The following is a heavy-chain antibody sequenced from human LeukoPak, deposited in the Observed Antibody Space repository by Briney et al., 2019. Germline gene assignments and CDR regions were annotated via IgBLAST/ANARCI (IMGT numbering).Heavy chain of an antibody. Sequence: PGGSLRLSCAASGFXFSSYDMSWVRQAPGKGLEWVSFIRSDGGSTLYADSVKGRFTISRDNSKNTLFLQMNSLRADDTAVYYCARGHAYYWGQGTLVTVSS. CDR2: IRSDGGST. CDR3: ARGHAYY. V-gene: IGHV3-23*01. J-gene: IGHJ4*02. CDR1: GFXFSSYD.